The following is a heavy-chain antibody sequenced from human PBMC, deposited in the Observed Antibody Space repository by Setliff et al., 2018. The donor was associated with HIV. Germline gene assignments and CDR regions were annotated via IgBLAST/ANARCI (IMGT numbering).Heavy chain of an antibody. Sequence: ASVKVSCKTSGYTFTSYYMHWVRQAPGQGLEWMGIINPSGGSTRYAQKFQGRVTMTRDTSTSTVYMELSSLRSEDTAVYYCARDGYYNSWSGYGYYYYYMDVWGKGTTVTVSS. CDR2: INPSGGST. J-gene: IGHJ6*03. CDR1: GYTFTSYY. D-gene: IGHD3-3*01. CDR3: ARDGYYNSWSGYGYYYYYMDV. V-gene: IGHV1-46*01.